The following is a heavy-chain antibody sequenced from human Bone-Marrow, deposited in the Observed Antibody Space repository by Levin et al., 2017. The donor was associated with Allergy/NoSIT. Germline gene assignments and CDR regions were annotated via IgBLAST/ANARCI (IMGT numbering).Heavy chain of an antibody. J-gene: IGHJ4*02. V-gene: IGHV1-18*01. D-gene: IGHD3-3*02. Sequence: ASVKVSCKTSGYTFTTYPLAWLRQTPGQGLEWMGWISAASGNTNYAQQFHGRVTMTRDTSTDTVYMELRSLSSGDTAVYYCARVSFSNYFDHWGQGALITVSS. CDR1: GYTFTTYP. CDR2: ISAASGNT. CDR3: ARVSFSNYFDH.